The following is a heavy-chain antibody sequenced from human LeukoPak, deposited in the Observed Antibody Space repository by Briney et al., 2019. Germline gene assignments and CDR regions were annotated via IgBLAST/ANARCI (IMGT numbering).Heavy chain of an antibody. CDR1: GGSISSGDYY. CDR3: ARDTTPSRRCRGGSCQYYFDY. CDR2: IYYSGST. J-gene: IGHJ4*02. D-gene: IGHD2-15*01. Sequence: SETLSLTCTVSGGSISSGDYYWSWIRQPPGKGLEWIRYIYYSGSTYYNPSLKSRVTIPVDTSKNQFSLKLSSVTAADTAVYYCARDTTPSRRCRGGSCQYYFDYWGPGTLVTVSS. V-gene: IGHV4-30-4*08.